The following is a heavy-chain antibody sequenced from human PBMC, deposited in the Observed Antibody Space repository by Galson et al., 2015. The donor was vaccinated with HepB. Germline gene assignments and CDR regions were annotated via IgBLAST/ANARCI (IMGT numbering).Heavy chain of an antibody. CDR2: TYYVSRWNT. D-gene: IGHD1-7*01. Sequence: CAISGDIVSSNRTAWNWIRQSPSRGLEWLGRTYYVSRWNTEYPISVRSRISIKPDISKNQFSLQLNSVTPDDTAVYYCVRGLGTTGLKYWGLGTLVTVSS. CDR3: VRGLGTTGLKY. J-gene: IGHJ4*02. CDR1: GDIVSSNRTA. V-gene: IGHV6-1*01.